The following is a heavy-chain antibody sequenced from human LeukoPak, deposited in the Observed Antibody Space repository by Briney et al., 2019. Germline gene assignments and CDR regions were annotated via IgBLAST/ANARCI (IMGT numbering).Heavy chain of an antibody. CDR3: ARHPYYDFWSAAGFDP. Sequence: PSETLSLTCAVYGGSFSGYYWSWIRQPPGKGLEWIGEINHSGSTNYNPSLKSRVTISVDTSKNQFSLKLSSVTAADTAVYYCARHPYYDFWSAAGFDPWGQGTLVTVSS. V-gene: IGHV4-34*01. J-gene: IGHJ5*02. CDR2: INHSGST. CDR1: GGSFSGYY. D-gene: IGHD3-3*01.